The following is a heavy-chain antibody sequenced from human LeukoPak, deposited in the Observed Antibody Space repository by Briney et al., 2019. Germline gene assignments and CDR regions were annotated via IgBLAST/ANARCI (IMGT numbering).Heavy chain of an antibody. Sequence: GGSLRLSCAASGFTFSSYGMHWVRQAPGKGLEWVAVISYDGSNKYYADSVKGRFTISRDNSKNTLYLQMNSLRAEDTAVYYCAREGYSSSWPNDYWGQGTLVTVSS. CDR2: ISYDGSNK. D-gene: IGHD6-13*01. V-gene: IGHV3-30*03. CDR1: GFTFSSYG. J-gene: IGHJ4*02. CDR3: AREGYSSSWPNDY.